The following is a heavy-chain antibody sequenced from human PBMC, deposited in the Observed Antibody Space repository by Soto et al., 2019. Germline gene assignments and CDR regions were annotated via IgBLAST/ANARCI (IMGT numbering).Heavy chain of an antibody. J-gene: IGHJ6*02. CDR2: ISSSSSYI. D-gene: IGHD2-2*01. Sequence: PVGSLRLSCAVSGFTFSSYSMNWVRQAPGKGLEWVSSISSSSSYIYYADSVKGRFTISRDNAKNSLYLRMNSLRAEDTAVYYCARDRIVVVPAASYYYRMDVWGQGTTVTVSS. CDR1: GFTFSSYS. V-gene: IGHV3-21*01. CDR3: ARDRIVVVPAASYYYRMDV.